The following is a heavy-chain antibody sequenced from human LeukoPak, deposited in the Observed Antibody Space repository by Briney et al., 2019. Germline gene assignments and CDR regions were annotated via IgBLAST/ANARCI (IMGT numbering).Heavy chain of an antibody. CDR3: TTWGLLPTAGPGICDY. D-gene: IGHD6-13*01. Sequence: GSLRLSCAASGFTFSNAWMSWVRQAPGKGLEWVGRVKSKTDGGTVEYAAPVRGRFTISRDDPKNTLYLQMNSLKTEDTAVYYCTTWGLLPTAGPGICDYWGQGTLVAVSS. CDR2: VKSKTDGGTV. J-gene: IGHJ4*02. CDR1: GFTFSNAW. V-gene: IGHV3-15*01.